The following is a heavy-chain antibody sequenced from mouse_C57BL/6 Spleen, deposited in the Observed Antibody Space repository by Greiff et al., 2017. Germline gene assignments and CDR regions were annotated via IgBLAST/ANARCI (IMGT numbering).Heavy chain of an antibody. D-gene: IGHD1-1*01. CDR2: ISYDGSN. Sequence: DVKLQESGPGLVKPSQSLSLTCSVTGYSITSGYYWNWIRQFPGNKLEWMGYISYDGSNNYNPSLKNRISITRDTSKNQFFLTLNSVTTEDTATYYCARAATVVAPYAMDYWGQGTSVTVSS. CDR1: GYSITSGYY. CDR3: ARAATVVAPYAMDY. V-gene: IGHV3-6*01. J-gene: IGHJ4*01.